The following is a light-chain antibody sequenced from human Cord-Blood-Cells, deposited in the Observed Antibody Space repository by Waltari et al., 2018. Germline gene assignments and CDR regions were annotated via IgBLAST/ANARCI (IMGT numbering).Light chain of an antibody. Sequence: DIQMTESPSFLSVSVGDRVTITCRASQSISSYLNWYQQKPGKAPKLLIYAASSLQSGVPSRFSGSGSGTDFTLTISSLQPEDFATYYCQQSYSTPWTFGQGTKVEIK. CDR1: QSISSY. J-gene: IGKJ1*01. V-gene: IGKV1-39*01. CDR2: AAS. CDR3: QQSYSTPWT.